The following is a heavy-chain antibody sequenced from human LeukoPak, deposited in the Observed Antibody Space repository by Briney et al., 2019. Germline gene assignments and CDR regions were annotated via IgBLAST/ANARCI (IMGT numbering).Heavy chain of an antibody. J-gene: IGHJ4*02. Sequence: ASVKVSCKASGYTFTSYGISWVRQAPGQGLEWMGWINPNSGGTNYAQKFQGRVTMTRDTSISTAYMELSRLRSDDTAVYYCARGPFGYYGSGSYYKGGDFDYWGQGTLVTVSS. CDR2: INPNSGGT. D-gene: IGHD3-10*01. CDR1: GYTFTSYG. V-gene: IGHV1-2*02. CDR3: ARGPFGYYGSGSYYKGGDFDY.